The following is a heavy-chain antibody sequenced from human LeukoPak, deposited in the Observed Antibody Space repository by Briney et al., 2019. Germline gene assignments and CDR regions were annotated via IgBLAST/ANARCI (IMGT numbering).Heavy chain of an antibody. CDR2: ISGSGGST. CDR1: GYTLTELS. D-gene: IGHD3-22*01. J-gene: IGHJ4*02. Sequence: ASVKVSCKVSGYTLTELSMHWVRQAPGKGLEWVSAISGSGGSTYYADSVKGRFTISRDNSKNTLYLQMNSLRAEDTAVYYCAKTEKDYYDSSGYEDYWGQGTLVTVSS. CDR3: AKTEKDYYDSSGYEDY. V-gene: IGHV3-23*01.